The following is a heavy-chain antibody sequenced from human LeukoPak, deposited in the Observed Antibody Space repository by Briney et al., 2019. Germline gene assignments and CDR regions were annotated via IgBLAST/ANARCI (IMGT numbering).Heavy chain of an antibody. V-gene: IGHV3-7*01. CDR2: IKEGGSAK. Sequence: PGGSLRLSCAAAGFTFSSYCMAWVRQAPGKGLEWVANIKEGGSAKYYVDSVRGRFTISRDTAKNSLFLQMNSLRDDDTAVYYCARDLGGVAPLDYWGQGTLVTVSS. D-gene: IGHD3-16*01. CDR1: GFTFSSYC. J-gene: IGHJ4*02. CDR3: ARDLGGVAPLDY.